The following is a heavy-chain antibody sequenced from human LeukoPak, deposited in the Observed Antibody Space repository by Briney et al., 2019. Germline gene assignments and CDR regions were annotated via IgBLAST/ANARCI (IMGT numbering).Heavy chain of an antibody. CDR3: AREMGYGSGSYYNKFDY. J-gene: IGHJ4*02. CDR2: ISAYNGNT. D-gene: IGHD3-10*01. CDR1: GYTFTSYG. V-gene: IGHV1-18*04. Sequence: ASVKVSCKASGYTFTSYGIRWVRQAPGQGLEWMGWISAYNGNTNYAQKLQGRVTMTTDTSTSTAYMELRSLRSDDTAVYYCAREMGYGSGSYYNKFDYWGQGTLVTVSS.